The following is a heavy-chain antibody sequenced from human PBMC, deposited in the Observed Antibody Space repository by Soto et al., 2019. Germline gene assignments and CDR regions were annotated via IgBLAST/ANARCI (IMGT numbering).Heavy chain of an antibody. CDR1: GLTPSDYG. CDR3: ATMERLFDY. J-gene: IGHJ4*02. Sequence: QPGGSLRLSCAASGLTPSDYGMHWVRQAPGTGLEWVAVISYDGSDKYYADSVKGRFTISRDNSKNRLYLQMNSLRAEDTAVYYCATMERLFDYWGQGT. CDR2: ISYDGSDK. D-gene: IGHD3-3*01. V-gene: IGHV3-30*03.